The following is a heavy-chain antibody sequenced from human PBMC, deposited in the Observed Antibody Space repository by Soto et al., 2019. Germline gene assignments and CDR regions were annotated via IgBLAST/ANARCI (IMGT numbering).Heavy chain of an antibody. J-gene: IGHJ5*02. Sequence: GGSLRLSCAVSGFTVSNNYMNWVRQAPGKGLEWVSSISSSSYIYYADSVKGRFTISRDNAKNSLYLQMNSLRAEDTAVYYCARDWSPKYSSPRRGFDPRGQGTLVTVSS. CDR3: ARDWSPKYSSPRRGFDP. D-gene: IGHD6-6*01. CDR1: GFTVSNNY. CDR2: ISSSSYI. V-gene: IGHV3-21*01.